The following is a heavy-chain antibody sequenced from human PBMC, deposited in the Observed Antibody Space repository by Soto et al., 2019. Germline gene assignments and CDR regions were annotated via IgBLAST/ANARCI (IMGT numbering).Heavy chain of an antibody. D-gene: IGHD6-13*01. CDR3: ARAQGIDIAATPDDYYYGMDV. J-gene: IGHJ6*02. V-gene: IGHV4-61*01. Sequence: QVQLQESGPGLVKPSETLSLTCTVSGGSVSSGSYYWSWIRQPPGKGLEWIGYIYYSGSTNYNPSLKSRVTISVDTSKNQFSLKLGSVTAADTAVYYCARAQGIDIAATPDDYYYGMDVWGQGTTVTVSS. CDR2: IYYSGST. CDR1: GGSVSSGSYY.